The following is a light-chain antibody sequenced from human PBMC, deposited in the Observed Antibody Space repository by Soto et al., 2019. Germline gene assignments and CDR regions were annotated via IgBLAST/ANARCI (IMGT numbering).Light chain of an antibody. CDR1: ATIGTY. Sequence: LTQSPDTLSLSPGDRATLSCRASATIGTYLAWYQQKPGQPPRLLITDASNRVTGTPDRFSGEGSGTDFTLTLSSVEPDDFAVYFCQQRSSWLTFGGGTRVEV. CDR2: DAS. J-gene: IGKJ4*01. CDR3: QQRSSWLT. V-gene: IGKV3-11*01.